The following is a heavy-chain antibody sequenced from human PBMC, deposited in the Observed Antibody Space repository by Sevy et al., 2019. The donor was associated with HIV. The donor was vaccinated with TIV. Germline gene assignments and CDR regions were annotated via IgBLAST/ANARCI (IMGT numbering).Heavy chain of an antibody. D-gene: IGHD3-16*02. CDR1: GFTFSSYA. Sequence: GGSLRLSCAASGFTFSSYAMSWVRQASGKGLEWVSAISGSGGSTYYADSVKGRFTISRDNSKNTLYLQMNSLRAEDTAVYYCARSRYDYVWGSYPSGYWGQGTLVTVSS. CDR3: ARSRYDYVWGSYPSGY. J-gene: IGHJ4*02. CDR2: ISGSGGST. V-gene: IGHV3-23*01.